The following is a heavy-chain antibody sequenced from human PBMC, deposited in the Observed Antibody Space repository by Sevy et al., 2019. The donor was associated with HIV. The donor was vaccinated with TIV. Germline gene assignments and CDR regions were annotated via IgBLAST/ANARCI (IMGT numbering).Heavy chain of an antibody. CDR3: ARFLSTSYYYYNAMDV. CDR2: MSPNSGNT. J-gene: IGHJ6*02. CDR1: GYTFTYYD. Sequence: ASLKVSCRASGYTFTYYDINWVRQATGQGLEWMGWMSPNSGNTGYAQKFQGRVTMTRNTSISTAYMELSSLRSEDTAVYYCARFLSTSYYYYNAMDVWGQGTTVTVSS. D-gene: IGHD3-3*02. V-gene: IGHV1-8*01.